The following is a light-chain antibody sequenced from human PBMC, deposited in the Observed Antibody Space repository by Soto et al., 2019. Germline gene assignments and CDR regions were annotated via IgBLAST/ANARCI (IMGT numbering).Light chain of an antibody. CDR1: QSISTW. V-gene: IGKV1-5*03. CDR3: QQYNSPYT. Sequence: DILMTQSPSTLSASVGDRVTITCRASQSISTWLAWYQQKPGKAPKVLIYKASSLESGVPSRFSDSGSGTEFTLTNSSLQPDEFATYYCQQYNSPYTFGQGTKLEIK. J-gene: IGKJ2*01. CDR2: KAS.